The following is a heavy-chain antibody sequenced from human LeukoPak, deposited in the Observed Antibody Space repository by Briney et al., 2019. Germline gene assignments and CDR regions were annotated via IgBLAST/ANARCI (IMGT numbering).Heavy chain of an antibody. V-gene: IGHV3-23*01. J-gene: IGHJ4*02. Sequence: GGSLRLSCAASGFTFSNYAMSWIRQAAGKGLEWVSTISGSGGSTYYADSVKGRFTISRDNSKNTLSLQMNSPRAEDTALYYCAKNWNGNYFDSWGQGTLVTVSS. CDR3: AKNWNGNYFDS. CDR1: GFTFSNYA. D-gene: IGHD1-1*01. CDR2: ISGSGGST.